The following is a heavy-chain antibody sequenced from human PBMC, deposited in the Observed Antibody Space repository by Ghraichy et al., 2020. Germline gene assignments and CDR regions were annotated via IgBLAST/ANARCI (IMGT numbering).Heavy chain of an antibody. CDR3: ARTGVFDY. J-gene: IGHJ4*02. Sequence: LTCAASGFIFSDYWMSWVRQAPGKGLEWVAMINQDGTQEKYVDSVKGRFTISRDNAKDSLYLQMNSLSAEDTAVYYCARTGVFDYWGQGSLVTVSS. CDR2: INQDGTQE. D-gene: IGHD3-10*01. CDR1: GFIFSDYW. V-gene: IGHV3-7*03.